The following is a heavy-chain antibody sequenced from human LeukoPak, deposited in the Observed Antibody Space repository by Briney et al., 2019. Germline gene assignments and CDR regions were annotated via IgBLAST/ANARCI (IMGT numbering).Heavy chain of an antibody. CDR2: INSGASTT. D-gene: IGHD1-26*01. CDR1: GFTFSSCW. J-gene: IGHJ4*02. V-gene: IGHV3-74*01. Sequence: TGGSLRLSCAASGFTFSSCWMHWVRQAPGKGLVWVSRINSGASTTSYADSVKGRFTISRGNAKNTLHLQMNSLRAEDTAVYYCTRVAGSGSVDWGQGTLVTVSS. CDR3: TRVAGSGSVD.